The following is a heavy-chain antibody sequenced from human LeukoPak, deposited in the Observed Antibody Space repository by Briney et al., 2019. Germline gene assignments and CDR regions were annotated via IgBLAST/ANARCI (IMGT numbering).Heavy chain of an antibody. J-gene: IGHJ4*02. V-gene: IGHV4-38-2*01. Sequence: PSETLSLTCAVSGYSISSGYYWGWIRQPPGNGLEWIGSIYHSGSTYYNPSLKSRVTISVDTSKNQFSLKLSSVTAADTAVYYCARLQASPYYFDYWGQGTLVTVSS. CDR3: ARLQASPYYFDY. CDR1: GYSISSGYY. CDR2: IYHSGST.